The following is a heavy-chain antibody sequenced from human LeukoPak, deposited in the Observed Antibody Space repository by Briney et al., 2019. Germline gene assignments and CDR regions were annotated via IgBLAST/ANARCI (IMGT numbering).Heavy chain of an antibody. J-gene: IGHJ5*02. CDR1: GGSFSGYY. V-gene: IGHV4-34*01. CDR3: ARGPRIDPYSSGWYGWFDP. CDR2: INHSGST. D-gene: IGHD6-19*01. Sequence: PSETLSLTCAVYGGSFSGYYWSWIRQPPGKGLEWIGEINHSGSTNYNPSPKSRVTISVDTSKNQFSLKLSSVTAADTAVYYCARGPRIDPYSSGWYGWFDPWGQGTLVTVSS.